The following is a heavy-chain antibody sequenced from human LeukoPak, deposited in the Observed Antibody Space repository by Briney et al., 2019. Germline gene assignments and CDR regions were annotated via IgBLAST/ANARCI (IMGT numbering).Heavy chain of an antibody. D-gene: IGHD6-6*01. Sequence: QVELQVSGPGRVKPSQTLSLTCLVSGFSVSSPDSYWSWIRQPPGKGLEWIGNVYYIGTTSYNSSLTSRVTISVDTSKNQFSLEVTSVTAADTAVYYCAKNTSSSPWFDPWGQGTLVTVSS. V-gene: IGHV4-61*08. J-gene: IGHJ5*02. CDR3: AKNTSSSPWFDP. CDR1: GFSVSSPDSY. CDR2: VYYIGTT.